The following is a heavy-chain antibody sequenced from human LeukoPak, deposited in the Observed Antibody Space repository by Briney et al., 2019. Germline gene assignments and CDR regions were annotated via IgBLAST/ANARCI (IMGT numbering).Heavy chain of an antibody. V-gene: IGHV3-30*18. CDR1: GFTFSSYG. D-gene: IGHD3-9*01. Sequence: QPGGSLRLSCAASGFTFSSYGMHWVRQAPGKGLEWVAVISYDGSNKYYADSVKGRFIISRDNSKNTLYLQMNSLRAEDTAVYYCAKDLPEVLRYFDWLLYGMDVWGQGTTVTVSS. CDR3: AKDLPEVLRYFDWLLYGMDV. CDR2: ISYDGSNK. J-gene: IGHJ6*02.